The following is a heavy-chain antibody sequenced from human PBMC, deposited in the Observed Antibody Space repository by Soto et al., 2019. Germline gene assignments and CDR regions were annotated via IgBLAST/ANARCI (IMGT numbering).Heavy chain of an antibody. CDR1: GGSFSGYY. CDR2: INHSGST. V-gene: IGHV4-34*01. CDR3: ARANDYIWGSYRYPFDP. J-gene: IGHJ5*02. Sequence: ASETLSLTCAVYGGSFSGYYWSWIRQPPGKGLEWIGEINHSGSTNYNPSLKSRVTISVDTSKNQFSLKLSSVTAADTAVYYCARANDYIWGSYRYPFDPWGQGTLVTVSS. D-gene: IGHD3-16*02.